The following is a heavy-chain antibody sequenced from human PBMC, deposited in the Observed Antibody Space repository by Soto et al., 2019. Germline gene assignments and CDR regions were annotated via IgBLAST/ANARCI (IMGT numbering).Heavy chain of an antibody. Sequence: SGPTLVNPTRTLTLTCTFSGFSLSTSGMRVSWIRQPPGKALEWLARIDWDDDKLYSTSLKTRLTISKDTSKNQVVLTMTNMDPGDTATYYCARRIVAAGNRWFDPWGEGTLVTVSS. CDR3: ARRIVAAGNRWFDP. V-gene: IGHV2-70*04. CDR1: GFSLSTSGMR. CDR2: IDWDDDK. J-gene: IGHJ5*02. D-gene: IGHD6-13*01.